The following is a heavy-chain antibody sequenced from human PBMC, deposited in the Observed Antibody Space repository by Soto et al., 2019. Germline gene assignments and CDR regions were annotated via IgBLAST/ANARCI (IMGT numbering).Heavy chain of an antibody. D-gene: IGHD3-3*01. J-gene: IGHJ4*02. CDR1: GYTFSGYH. CDR3: ARDGIGFGY. Sequence: QVQLVQSGAEVKKPGASVKVSCKASGYTFSGYHMHWVRQAPGQGLEWMGWINPNPNSGGTKYAQQFQGRVTMTRDTSISTVYMELRRLRSDDTAIYYCARDGIGFGYWGQGTLVTVSS. V-gene: IGHV1-2*02. CDR2: INPNPNSGGT.